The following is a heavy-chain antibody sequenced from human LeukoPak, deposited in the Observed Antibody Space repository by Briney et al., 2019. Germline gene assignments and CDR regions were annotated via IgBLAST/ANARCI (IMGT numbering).Heavy chain of an antibody. Sequence: SETLSLTCTVSGGSISSYYWSWIRQPPGKGLEWIGYIYYSGSTNYNPSLKGRVTISVDTSKNQFSLKLSSVTAADTAVYYCARVARSIAAAGTRWFDPWGQGTLVTVSS. V-gene: IGHV4-59*01. CDR1: GGSISSYY. J-gene: IGHJ5*02. CDR2: IYYSGST. D-gene: IGHD6-13*01. CDR3: ARVARSIAAAGTRWFDP.